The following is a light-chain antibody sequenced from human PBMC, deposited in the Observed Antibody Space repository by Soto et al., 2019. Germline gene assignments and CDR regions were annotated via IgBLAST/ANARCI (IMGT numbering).Light chain of an antibody. J-gene: IGKJ1*01. CDR2: AAS. CDR3: KQYGSSGT. CDR1: QGISNY. V-gene: IGKV1-27*01. Sequence: DIQMTQSPSSLSASVVGRLTVTRRASQGISNYLAWYQQKPGKVPKLLIYAASTLQSGVQSRFSGSGSGTDFTLTISRLEPEDFAVYYCKQYGSSGTCGQGTKVDIK.